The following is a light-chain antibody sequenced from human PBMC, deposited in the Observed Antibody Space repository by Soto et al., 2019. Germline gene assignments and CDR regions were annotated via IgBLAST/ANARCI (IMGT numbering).Light chain of an antibody. CDR2: RDD. CDR3: QVWDSRTAV. CDR1: NIGSRN. J-gene: IGLJ7*01. Sequence: SYELTQPLSVSVALGQTARITCGGYNIGSRNVYWYQRKPGQAPVLVIYRDDNRPSGIPERFSGSNSGNTATLTISRAQAGDEADYDCQVWDSRTAVFGGGTQLT. V-gene: IGLV3-9*01.